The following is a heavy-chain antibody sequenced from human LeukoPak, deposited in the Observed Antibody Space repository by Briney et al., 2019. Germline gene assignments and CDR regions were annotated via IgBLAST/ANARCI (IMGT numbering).Heavy chain of an antibody. V-gene: IGHV1-2*02. CDR2: INPNSGGT. Sequence: ASVKVSCKASDYTFTSYGISWVRQAPGQGLEWMGWINPNSGGTNYAQKFQGRVTMTRDTSISTAYMELSRLRSDDTAVYYCAREWLRFRYFDYWGQGTLVTVSS. D-gene: IGHD5-12*01. J-gene: IGHJ4*02. CDR3: AREWLRFRYFDY. CDR1: DYTFTSYG.